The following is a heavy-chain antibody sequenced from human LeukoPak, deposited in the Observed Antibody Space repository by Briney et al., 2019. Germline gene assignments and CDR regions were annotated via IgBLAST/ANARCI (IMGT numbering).Heavy chain of an antibody. CDR1: GFTFSSYA. CDR2: ISGSGGST. V-gene: IGHV3-23*01. Sequence: GGSLRLSCAASGFTFSSYAMSWVRQAPGKGLEWVSAISGSGGSTYYADSVKGRFTISRDNSKNTLYLQMNSLRAEDTAVYYCAKGQYYDILTGYYYHYYYMDVWGKGTTVTVSS. D-gene: IGHD3-9*01. CDR3: AKGQYYDILTGYYYHYYYMDV. J-gene: IGHJ6*03.